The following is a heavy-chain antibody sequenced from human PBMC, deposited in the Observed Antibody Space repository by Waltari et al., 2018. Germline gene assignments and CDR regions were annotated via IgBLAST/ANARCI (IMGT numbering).Heavy chain of an antibody. CDR3: ARVVRRITIFGVVIIHAFDI. D-gene: IGHD3-3*01. Sequence: QVQLVQSGAEVKKPGASVKVSCKASGYTFTRYDINWVRPATGQGLEWMGWMNPNSGKKGYEQKFQGRVTMTRNTSISTAYMELSSLRSEDTAVYYCARVVRRITIFGVVIIHAFDIWGQGTMVTVSS. J-gene: IGHJ3*02. CDR2: MNPNSGKK. CDR1: GYTFTRYD. V-gene: IGHV1-8*01.